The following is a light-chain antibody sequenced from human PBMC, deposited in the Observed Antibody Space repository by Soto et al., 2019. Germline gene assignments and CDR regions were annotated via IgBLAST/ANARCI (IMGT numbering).Light chain of an antibody. V-gene: IGLV4-69*01. CDR1: SGHSTYA. CDR2: LNNDGSH. J-gene: IGLJ3*02. CDR3: QTWVTGLPWV. Sequence: QLVLTQSPSASASLGASVKLTCTLSSGHSTYAIAWHQQQPEKGPRYLMKLNNDGSHTKGDGIPDRFSGSSSGAERYLTISSLQSEDEADYYCQTWVTGLPWVFGGGTKLTVL.